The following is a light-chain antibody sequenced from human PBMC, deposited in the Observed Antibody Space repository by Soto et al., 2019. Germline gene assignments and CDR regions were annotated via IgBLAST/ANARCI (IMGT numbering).Light chain of an antibody. CDR2: GAS. Sequence: EIVLTQYPGTLSLSPGERATLSCGASQSVSKNYLAWYQQKPGQAPRLLIYGASNRATGIPDRFSGSGSGTEFTLTISRMEPEDFAVYYCQQYGSSGTFGQGTKVDIK. CDR1: QSVSKNY. V-gene: IGKV3-20*01. J-gene: IGKJ1*01. CDR3: QQYGSSGT.